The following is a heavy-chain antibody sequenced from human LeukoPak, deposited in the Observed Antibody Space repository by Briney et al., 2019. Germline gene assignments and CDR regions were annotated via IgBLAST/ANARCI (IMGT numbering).Heavy chain of an antibody. Sequence: GRSLRLSCAASGFTFDDYAMHWVRQAPGKGLEWVSGISWNSGSIGYADSVKGRFTVSRDNSKNTLSLQMNSLRAEDTAVYHCARMMTDFDGSGHDIQRGAFDIWGQGTMVTVS. D-gene: IGHD3-22*01. CDR2: ISWNSGSI. J-gene: IGHJ3*02. V-gene: IGHV3-9*01. CDR3: ARMMTDFDGSGHDIQRGAFDI. CDR1: GFTFDDYA.